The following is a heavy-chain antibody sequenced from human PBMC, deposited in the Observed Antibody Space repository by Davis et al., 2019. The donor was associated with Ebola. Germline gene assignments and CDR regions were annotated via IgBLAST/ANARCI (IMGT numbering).Heavy chain of an antibody. D-gene: IGHD4-11*01. J-gene: IGHJ4*02. Sequence: MPSETLSLTCTVSGASISSSSFYWAWIRQPPGKGLEWIGEINHSGNTNFSPSLKSRVTISVDTSKNQFSLKLSSVTAADTAVYYCARHYSRLDYWGQGTLVTVSS. CDR2: INHSGNT. CDR1: GASISSSSFY. CDR3: ARHYSRLDY. V-gene: IGHV4-39*01.